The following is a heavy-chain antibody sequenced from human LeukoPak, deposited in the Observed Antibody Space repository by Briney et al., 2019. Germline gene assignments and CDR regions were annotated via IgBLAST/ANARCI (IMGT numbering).Heavy chain of an antibody. J-gene: IGHJ4*02. CDR2: IRYDGSNK. CDR3: ARDGYIVATIMNY. D-gene: IGHD5-12*01. Sequence: GGSLRLSCAASGFTFSSYGMHWVRQAPGKGLEWVAFIRYDGSNKYYADSVKGRFTISRDNAKNSLYLQMNSLRAEDTAVYYCARDGYIVATIMNYWGQGTLVTVSS. CDR1: GFTFSSYG. V-gene: IGHV3-30*02.